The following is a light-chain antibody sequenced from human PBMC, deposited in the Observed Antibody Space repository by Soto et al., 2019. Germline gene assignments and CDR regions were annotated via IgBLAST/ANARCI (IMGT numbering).Light chain of an antibody. Sequence: QAVVTQPPSVSGAPGQRVTISCTGSRSNIGAGYDVHWYQQLPGTAPKVLIYANSNRPSGVPDRFSGSKSGTSASLATTGLQAEDEADYYCQSYDSSLSVVFGGGTKLTVL. CDR3: QSYDSSLSVV. J-gene: IGLJ2*01. CDR2: ANS. V-gene: IGLV1-40*01. CDR1: RSNIGAGYD.